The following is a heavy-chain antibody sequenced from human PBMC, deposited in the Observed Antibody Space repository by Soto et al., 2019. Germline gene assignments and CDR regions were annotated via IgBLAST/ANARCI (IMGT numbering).Heavy chain of an antibody. D-gene: IGHD6-13*01. CDR3: ARTSAAGKYHYGMDV. V-gene: IGHV5-51*01. J-gene: IGHJ6*02. Sequence: PGASLKISCKRSGYNFRNYWMGRLRQMPGKGLEWMGIIYPGDSDTRYSPSFQGQVTISADKSISTAYLQWSSLKASDTAMYYCARTSAAGKYHYGMDVWGQGTTVTVSS. CDR2: IYPGDSDT. CDR1: GYNFRNYW.